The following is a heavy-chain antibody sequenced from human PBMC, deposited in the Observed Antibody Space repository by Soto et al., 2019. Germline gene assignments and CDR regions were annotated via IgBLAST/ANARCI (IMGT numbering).Heavy chain of an antibody. CDR1: GFTFSSYA. D-gene: IGHD2-2*02. CDR2: ISGSGDST. Sequence: GGSLRLSCAASGFTFSSYAMSWVRQAPGKGLEWVSGISGSGDSTYYADSVKGRFTISRDNSKNTLYLQMNSLRAEDTAVYYCAKDRGSGSTSWYSGWFDPWGQGTLVTVSS. J-gene: IGHJ5*02. CDR3: AKDRGSGSTSWYSGWFDP. V-gene: IGHV3-23*01.